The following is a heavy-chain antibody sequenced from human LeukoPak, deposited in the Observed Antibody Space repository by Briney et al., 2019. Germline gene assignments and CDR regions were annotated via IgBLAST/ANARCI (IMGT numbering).Heavy chain of an antibody. CDR2: IDPSDSYT. D-gene: IGHD2-2*01. CDR1: GYSFASYW. CDR3: ASERYCSSTSCYFDY. Sequence: GESLKISCKGSGYSFASYWITWVRQTPGKGLQWMGRIDPSDSYTNYSPSFQGHVTISADKSISTAYLQWSSLKASDTAMYYCASERYCSSTSCYFDYWGQGTLVTVSS. J-gene: IGHJ4*02. V-gene: IGHV5-10-1*01.